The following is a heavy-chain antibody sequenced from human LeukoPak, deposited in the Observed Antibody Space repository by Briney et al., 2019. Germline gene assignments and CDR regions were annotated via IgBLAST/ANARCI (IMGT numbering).Heavy chain of an antibody. CDR3: ARDPDGTARNYFDY. CDR2: MSGSGSST. V-gene: IGHV3-23*01. D-gene: IGHD1/OR15-1a*01. Sequence: PGGSLRLSCAASGFTFNTYVISWVRQAPGKGLEWVSSMSGSGSSTYYADSVKGRFTISRDNSKNTLYLRMNSLRAEDTAVYYCARDPDGTARNYFDYWGQGTLVTVSS. J-gene: IGHJ4*02. CDR1: GFTFNTYV.